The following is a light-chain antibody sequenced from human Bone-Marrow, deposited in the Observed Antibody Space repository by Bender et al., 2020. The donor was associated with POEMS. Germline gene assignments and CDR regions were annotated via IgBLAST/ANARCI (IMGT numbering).Light chain of an antibody. J-gene: IGLJ1*01. CDR2: EVN. V-gene: IGLV2-14*01. CDR3: SSYTSDTLYV. CDR1: STDIGAYNY. Sequence: QSALTQPASVSGSPGQSITLSCTGSSTDIGAYNYVSWYQHHPGKAPTLIIFEVNNRPSGVSHRFSGSKSGNTASLTISGLQAEDEADYYFSSYTSDTLYVFGTGTKVTVL.